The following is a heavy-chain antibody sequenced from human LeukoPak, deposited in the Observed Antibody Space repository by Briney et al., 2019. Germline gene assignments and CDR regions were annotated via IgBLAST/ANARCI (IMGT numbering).Heavy chain of an antibody. V-gene: IGHV4-59*01. CDR3: ARGQYDSSGYADY. D-gene: IGHD3-22*01. CDR1: GGSISSYY. CDR2: IYYSGST. Sequence: SETLSLTCTVSGGSISSYYWSWIRQPPGKGLEWIGYIYYSGSTNYSPSLKSRVTISVDTSKNQFSLKLSSVTAADTAVYYCARGQYDSSGYADYWGQGTLVTVSS. J-gene: IGHJ4*02.